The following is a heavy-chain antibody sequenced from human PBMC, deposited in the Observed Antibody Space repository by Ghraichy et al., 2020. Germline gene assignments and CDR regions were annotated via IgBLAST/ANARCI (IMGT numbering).Heavy chain of an antibody. CDR2: IWYDGSKK. J-gene: IGHJ6*02. Sequence: GGSLRLSCAASGFTFSSYGMHWVRQAPGKGLEWVAGIWYDGSKKYYADSAEGRFTISRDNSKNTMYLQMNSLRAEDTSLYYCVRSGYYDSSGPSGYYYYGIDVWGQGTTFTVSS. CDR1: GFTFSSYG. D-gene: IGHD3-22*01. V-gene: IGHV3-33*01. CDR3: VRSGYYDSSGPSGYYYYGIDV.